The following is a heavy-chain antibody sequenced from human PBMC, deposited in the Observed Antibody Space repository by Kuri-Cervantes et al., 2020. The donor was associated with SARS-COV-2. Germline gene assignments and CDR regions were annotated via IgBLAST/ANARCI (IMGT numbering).Heavy chain of an antibody. CDR3: ARGTGGIIEMATRVGMDV. D-gene: IGHD5-24*01. CDR1: GFTFSSYG. Sequence: GGSLRLSCAASGFTFSSYGMHWVRQAPGKGLERVAVIWYDGSNKYYADSVKGRFTISRDNSKNTLYLQMNSLRAEDTAVYYCARGTGGIIEMATRVGMDVWGQGTTVTVSS. J-gene: IGHJ6*02. CDR2: IWYDGSNK. V-gene: IGHV3-33*01.